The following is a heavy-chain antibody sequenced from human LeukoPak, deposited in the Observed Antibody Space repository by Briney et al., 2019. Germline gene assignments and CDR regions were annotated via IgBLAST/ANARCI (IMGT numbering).Heavy chain of an antibody. D-gene: IGHD2-2*02. Sequence: PSETLSLTCAVYGGSFSGYYWSWIRQPPGKGLEWIGEINHSGSTNYNPSLKSRVTISVDTSKNQFSLKLSSVTAADTAVYYCARVRYCSSTSCYRYYFDYWVQGTLVTVSS. CDR3: ARVRYCSSTSCYRYYFDY. J-gene: IGHJ4*02. CDR2: INHSGST. V-gene: IGHV4-34*01. CDR1: GGSFSGYY.